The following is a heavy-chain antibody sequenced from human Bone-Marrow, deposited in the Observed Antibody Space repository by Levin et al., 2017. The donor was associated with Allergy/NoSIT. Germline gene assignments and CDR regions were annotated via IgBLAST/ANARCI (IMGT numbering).Heavy chain of an antibody. V-gene: IGHV3-21*01. CDR1: GFTFSSYS. Sequence: PGGSLRLSCAASGFTFSSYSMNWVRQAPGKGLEWVSSISSSSSYIYYADSVKGRFTISRDNAKNSLYLQMNSLRAEDTAVYYCARDGVYSWGRLAAAANPRGYYFDYWGQGTLVTVSS. CDR2: ISSSSSYI. CDR3: ARDGVYSWGRLAAAANPRGYYFDY. D-gene: IGHD6-13*01. J-gene: IGHJ4*02.